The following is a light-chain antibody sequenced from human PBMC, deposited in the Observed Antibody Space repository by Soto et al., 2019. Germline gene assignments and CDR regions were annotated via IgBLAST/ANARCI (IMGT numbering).Light chain of an antibody. CDR2: GVS. V-gene: IGKV1-39*01. J-gene: IGKJ2*01. CDR3: QQSYRVPYT. CDR1: QSIGSS. Sequence: IQMTQSPSSLSASVRDRVTITCRASQSIGSSLNWYRQKPGKAPELVIYGVSTLHGGLPSTFSGSGSGTDFTLTISSLQPEDFAVYFCQQSYRVPYTFGQGTTLEIK.